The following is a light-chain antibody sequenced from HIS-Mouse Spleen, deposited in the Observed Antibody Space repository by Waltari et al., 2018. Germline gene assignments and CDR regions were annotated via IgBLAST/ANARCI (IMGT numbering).Light chain of an antibody. CDR1: ASPKKY. J-gene: IGLJ2*01. CDR2: EDS. Sequence: SYELPQPPSVSVSPGQTARITSSGDASPKKYAYWYQQKSGQAPVLVIYEDSKRPSGIPERFSGSSSGTMATLTISGAQVEDEADYYCYSTDSSGNHRVFGGGTKLTVL. V-gene: IGLV3-10*01. CDR3: YSTDSSGNHRV.